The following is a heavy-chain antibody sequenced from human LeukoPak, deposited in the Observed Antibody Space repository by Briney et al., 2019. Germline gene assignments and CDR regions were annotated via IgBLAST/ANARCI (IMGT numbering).Heavy chain of an antibody. Sequence: GGSLRLSCAASGFTFSSYSMNWVRQAPGKGLEWVSSISSSSSYIYYADSVKGRFTISRDNAKNSLYLQMNSLRAEDTAVYYCARGSCSSTSCYTGAYYYYMDVWGKGTTVTVSS. D-gene: IGHD2-2*02. CDR3: ARGSCSSTSCYTGAYYYYMDV. J-gene: IGHJ6*03. V-gene: IGHV3-21*01. CDR1: GFTFSSYS. CDR2: ISSSSSYI.